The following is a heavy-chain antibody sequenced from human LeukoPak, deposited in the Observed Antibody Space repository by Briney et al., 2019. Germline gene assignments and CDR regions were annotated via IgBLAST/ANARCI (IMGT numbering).Heavy chain of an antibody. CDR2: IYTSGST. CDR1: GCSFSGYY. D-gene: IGHD6-13*01. CDR3: ARSRSSSWRGWFAP. Sequence: PSGTLSLTCTASGCSFSGYYWSWIRQPAGKGLEWVGRIYTSGSTNYNPSLTSRVPLSVDTSTTQTSLKLSSVTAAATAVYYCARSRSSSWRGWFAPWGQGNLVTVSS. V-gene: IGHV4-4*07. J-gene: IGHJ5*02.